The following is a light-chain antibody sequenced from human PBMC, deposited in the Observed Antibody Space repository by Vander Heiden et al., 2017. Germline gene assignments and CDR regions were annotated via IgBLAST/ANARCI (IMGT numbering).Light chain of an antibody. V-gene: IGLV2-11*01. Sequence: VSGSPGQSVTISCTGTSSDVGGYNYVSWYQQHPGKAPKLMIYDVSKRPSGVPDRLSGSKSGNTASLTISGPQAEDEANYYCCSYAGSYTLVFGGGTKLTVL. CDR1: SSDVGGYNY. CDR3: CSYAGSYTLV. J-gene: IGLJ2*01. CDR2: DVS.